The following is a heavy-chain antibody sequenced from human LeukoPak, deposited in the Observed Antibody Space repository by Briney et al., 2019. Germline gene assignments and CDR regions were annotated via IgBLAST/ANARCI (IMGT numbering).Heavy chain of an antibody. Sequence: PSETLSLTCTVSGGSISSYYWSWIRQPAGKGLEWIGRIYTSGSTNYNPSLKSRVTMSVDTSKNQFSLKLSSVTAADTAVYYCARVRKSSWYEGGWSDPWGQGTLVTVSS. D-gene: IGHD6-13*01. CDR3: ARVRKSSWYEGGWSDP. CDR1: GGSISSYY. V-gene: IGHV4-4*07. J-gene: IGHJ5*02. CDR2: IYTSGST.